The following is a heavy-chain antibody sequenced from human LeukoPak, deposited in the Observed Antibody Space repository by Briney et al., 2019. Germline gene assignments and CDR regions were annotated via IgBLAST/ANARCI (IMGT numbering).Heavy chain of an antibody. CDR2: IYPGDSDT. Sequence: ESLKISFNGPGCSFTSYWIAWVRPVPGKGLGWMGIIYPGDSDTRYSPSFQCQVTISADKSISIASLQWSSLNAADSAVYYCARRNPQYYDRTPRGSFDLWGEGTMVTLSS. D-gene: IGHD3-22*01. CDR3: ARRNPQYYDRTPRGSFDL. CDR1: GCSFTSYW. J-gene: IGHJ3*01. V-gene: IGHV5-51*01.